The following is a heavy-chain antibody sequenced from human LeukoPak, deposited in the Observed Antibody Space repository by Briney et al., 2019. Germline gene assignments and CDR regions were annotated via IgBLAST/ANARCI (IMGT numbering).Heavy chain of an antibody. D-gene: IGHD1-26*01. CDR1: GFTFSSYN. Sequence: GGSLRLSCAASGFTFSSYNMNWVRQAPGKGLEWVSGISDSGARTYYADSAKGRFTISRDNSKNTVYLEMHSLRAEDTALYYCAKSSAASGTYFDLWGQGTLVTVSS. CDR3: AKSSAASGTYFDL. CDR2: ISDSGART. J-gene: IGHJ4*02. V-gene: IGHV3-23*01.